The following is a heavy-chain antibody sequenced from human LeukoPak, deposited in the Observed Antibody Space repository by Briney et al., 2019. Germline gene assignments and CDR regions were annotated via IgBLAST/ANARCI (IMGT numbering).Heavy chain of an antibody. J-gene: IGHJ4*02. CDR2: IYYSGST. D-gene: IGHD5-12*01. CDR3: ARDLSGSIYFDY. V-gene: IGHV4-59*01. Sequence: SETLSLTCTVSGGSISSYYWSWIRQPPGKGLEWIGYIYYSGSTNYNPSLKSRVTISVDTSKNQFSLKLSPVTAADTAVYYCARDLSGSIYFDYWGQGTLVTVSS. CDR1: GGSISSYY.